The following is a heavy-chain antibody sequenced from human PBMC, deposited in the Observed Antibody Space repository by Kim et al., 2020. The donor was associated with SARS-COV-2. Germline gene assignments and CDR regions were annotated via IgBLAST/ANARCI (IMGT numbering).Heavy chain of an antibody. Sequence: SETLSLTCTVSGGSISSSSYYWGWIRQPPGKGLEWIGSIYYSGSTYYNPSLKSRVTISVDTSKNQFSLKLSSVTAADTAVYYCARHSGSSWYPYYYYMDVWGKGTTVTVSS. CDR1: GGSISSSSYY. J-gene: IGHJ6*03. V-gene: IGHV4-39*01. CDR2: IYYSGST. D-gene: IGHD6-13*01. CDR3: ARHSGSSWYPYYYYMDV.